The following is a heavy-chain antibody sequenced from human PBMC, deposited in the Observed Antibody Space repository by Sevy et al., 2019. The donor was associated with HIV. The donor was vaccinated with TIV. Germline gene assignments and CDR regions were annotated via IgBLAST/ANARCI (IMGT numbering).Heavy chain of an antibody. Sequence: SLKISCAASGFTFDDYAMHWVRQAPGKGLEWVSGISWNSGSIGYADSVKGRFTISRDNAKNSLYLQMNSLRAEDTALYYCAKDRGTTRYYGMDVWGQGTTVTVSS. CDR3: AKDRGTTRYYGMDV. CDR2: ISWNSGSI. J-gene: IGHJ6*02. V-gene: IGHV3-9*01. D-gene: IGHD1-7*01. CDR1: GFTFDDYA.